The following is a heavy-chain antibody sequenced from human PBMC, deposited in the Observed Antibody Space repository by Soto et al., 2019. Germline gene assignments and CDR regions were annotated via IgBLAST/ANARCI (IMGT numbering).Heavy chain of an antibody. J-gene: IGHJ6*02. D-gene: IGHD6-13*01. CDR2: ISYDGSNK. CDR3: AKDRGYSSSWYRYYYYYYGMDV. V-gene: IGHV3-30*18. Sequence: PGGSLRLSCAASGFTFSSYGMHWVRQAPGKGLEWVAVISYDGSNKYYADSVKGRFTISRDNSKNTLYLQMNSLRAEDTAVYYCAKDRGYSSSWYRYYYYYYGMDVCGQRTTVTVSS. CDR1: GFTFSSYG.